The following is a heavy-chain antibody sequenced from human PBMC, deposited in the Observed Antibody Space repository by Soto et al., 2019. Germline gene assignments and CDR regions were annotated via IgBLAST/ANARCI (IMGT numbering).Heavy chain of an antibody. J-gene: IGHJ4*02. D-gene: IGHD2-8*02. CDR1: GWSFSGYY. Sequence: QVQLQQWGAGLLKPSETLSLTCAVYGWSFSGYYWTGIRQPPGTGLEWIGEINLSGSTNYNPSLKSRVTISVDTSKNQYSRNLTSVTAADMAVYYCARDKITGLFDYWGQGTLVTVSS. V-gene: IGHV4-34*01. CDR3: ARDKITGLFDY. CDR2: INLSGST.